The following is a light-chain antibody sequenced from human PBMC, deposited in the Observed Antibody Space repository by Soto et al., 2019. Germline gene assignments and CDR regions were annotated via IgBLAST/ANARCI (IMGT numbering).Light chain of an antibody. CDR2: DVS. CDR3: SSYTSSSTLEV. J-gene: IGLJ1*01. Sequence: QSVLTQPASVSGSPGQSITISCTGTSSDVGGYNYVSWYQQHPGKAPILMIYDVSNRPSGVFNRFSGSKSGNTASLTISGLQAEDEADYYCSSYTSSSTLEVFGTGTKVTVL. CDR1: SSDVGGYNY. V-gene: IGLV2-14*01.